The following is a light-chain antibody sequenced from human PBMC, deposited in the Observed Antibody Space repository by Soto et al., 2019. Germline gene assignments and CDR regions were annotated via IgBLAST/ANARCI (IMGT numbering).Light chain of an antibody. CDR3: HQYSSSRRT. Sequence: EIVLTQAPGTLSLSPVERATLSCRASQSVRSSHLAWYQQKPGQAPRLLIYGASNRAAGIPDRFSGSGSGTDFTLTISRLEPEDFAVYYCHQYSSSRRTFGQGTKVDIK. J-gene: IGKJ1*01. V-gene: IGKV3-20*01. CDR2: GAS. CDR1: QSVRSSH.